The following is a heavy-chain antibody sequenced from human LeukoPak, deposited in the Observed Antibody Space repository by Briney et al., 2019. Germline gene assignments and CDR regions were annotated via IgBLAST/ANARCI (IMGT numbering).Heavy chain of an antibody. CDR1: GFTLSSYA. CDR2: ISYDGSNK. Sequence: GRSLRLSCAASGFTLSSYAMHWVRQAPGKGLEWVAVISYDGSNKYYADSVKGRFTISRDNSKNTLYLQMNSLRAEDTAVYYCARDRVMRGMDYYYYMDVWGKGTTVTVSS. D-gene: IGHD2-8*01. CDR3: ARDRVMRGMDYYYYMDV. J-gene: IGHJ6*03. V-gene: IGHV3-30*01.